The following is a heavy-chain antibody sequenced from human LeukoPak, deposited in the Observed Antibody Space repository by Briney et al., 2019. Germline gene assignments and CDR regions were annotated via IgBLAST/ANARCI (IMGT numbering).Heavy chain of an antibody. Sequence: PGGSLRLSCAASGFTFSSYAMHWVRQAPGKGLEWVAVISYDGSNKYYADSVKGRFTISRDNSKNTLYLQMNSLRAEDTAVYYCASSPDSSSWYGLDYWGQGTLVTVSS. CDR3: ASSPDSSSWYGLDY. D-gene: IGHD6-13*01. V-gene: IGHV3-30-3*01. CDR2: ISYDGSNK. J-gene: IGHJ4*02. CDR1: GFTFSSYA.